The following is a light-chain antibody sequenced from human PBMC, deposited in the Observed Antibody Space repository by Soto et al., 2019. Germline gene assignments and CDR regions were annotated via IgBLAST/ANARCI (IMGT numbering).Light chain of an antibody. Sequence: IQMTQSPSTLSASVGDRVTITCRASRSISGWLAWYQQKPGKAPQLLIYDASSLESGVPSRFSGSGSGTEFTLTISSLQPDDFATYYCQQYNKYSRTFGQGTKLEIK. V-gene: IGKV1-5*01. CDR2: DAS. CDR1: RSISGW. CDR3: QQYNKYSRT. J-gene: IGKJ2*01.